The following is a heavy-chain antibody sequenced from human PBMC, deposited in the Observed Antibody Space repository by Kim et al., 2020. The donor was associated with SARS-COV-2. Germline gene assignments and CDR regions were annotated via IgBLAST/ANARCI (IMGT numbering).Heavy chain of an antibody. CDR1: GGSISSSFHY. Sequence: SETLSLTCTVSGGSISSSFHYWGWIRQPPGKGLEWIGSVYDSGGTYYNPSLKSRVTISVDTSKNQFSLKVTSVTAADTAVYYCARHGNQQQLDNWFDPWGQGTLVTVSS. CDR2: VYDSGGT. J-gene: IGHJ5*02. CDR3: ARHGNQQQLDNWFDP. D-gene: IGHD6-13*01. V-gene: IGHV4-39*01.